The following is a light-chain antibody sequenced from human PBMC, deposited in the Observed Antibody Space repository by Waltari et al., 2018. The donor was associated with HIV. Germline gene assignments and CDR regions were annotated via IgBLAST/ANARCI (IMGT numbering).Light chain of an antibody. CDR3: CSYAGSSFVV. CDR1: SSDVGSYNL. CDR2: EVS. Sequence: QSALTQPASVSGSPGQSITISCTGTSSDVGSYNLVSWYQQHPSKAPKPMMYEVSKRPSGVSNRFSVSKSGNTASLTIAGLQAEDEADYYCCSYAGSSFVVFGGGTKLTVL. V-gene: IGLV2-23*02. J-gene: IGLJ2*01.